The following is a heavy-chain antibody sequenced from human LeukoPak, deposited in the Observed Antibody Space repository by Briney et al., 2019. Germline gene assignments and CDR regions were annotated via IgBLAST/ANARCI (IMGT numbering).Heavy chain of an antibody. CDR1: GFTFSSYS. CDR2: ISSSSSYI. Sequence: GGSLRLSCAASGFTFSSYSMNWVRQAPGKGLEWVSSISSSSSYIYYADSVKGRFTISRDNAKKSLYLQMNSLRAEDTAIYYCVGNYYDSSGLDYWGQGTLVTVSS. V-gene: IGHV3-21*01. J-gene: IGHJ4*02. CDR3: VGNYYDSSGLDY. D-gene: IGHD3-22*01.